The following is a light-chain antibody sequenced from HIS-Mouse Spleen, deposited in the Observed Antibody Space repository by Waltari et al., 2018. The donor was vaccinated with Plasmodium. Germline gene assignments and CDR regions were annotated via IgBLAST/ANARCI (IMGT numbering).Light chain of an antibody. V-gene: IGLV3-10*01. CDR1: ALQKKY. CDR3: YSTDSSGNHRV. Sequence: SYELTQPPSVSVSPGQTARITCSGDALQKKYAYWYQQKSGQAPGMVIYEDSKRPSRIPAGCSCARSGKSATLTISWAQVADEADYYCYSTDSSGNHRVFGGGTKLTVL. J-gene: IGLJ3*02. CDR2: EDS.